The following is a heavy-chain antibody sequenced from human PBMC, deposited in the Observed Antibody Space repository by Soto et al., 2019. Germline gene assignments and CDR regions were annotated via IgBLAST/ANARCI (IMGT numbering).Heavy chain of an antibody. CDR2: IWYDGSNK. J-gene: IGHJ5*02. CDR1: GLSITRWW. D-gene: IGHD3-16*02. V-gene: IGHV3-33*01. CDR3: ERDGFFVSERYKPLKTKALDR. Sequence: GLSITRWWMHRLKQTPGKWREGVAVIWYDGSNKYYADSVKGRFTISRDNSKNTLYLQMNSLRPEDTAVYYCERDGFFVSERYKPLKTKALDRWGHGTVLTVSS.